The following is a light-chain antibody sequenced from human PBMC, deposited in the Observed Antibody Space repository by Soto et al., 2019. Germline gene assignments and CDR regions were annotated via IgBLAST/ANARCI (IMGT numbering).Light chain of an antibody. J-gene: IGKJ4*01. V-gene: IGKV1-12*01. CDR1: QGTRSW. CDR3: QQANSFPYT. Sequence: DLPMTQSPSSVSASVGDRVTITCRARQGTRSWLAWYQQKPGKAPKLLIYPASSLQSRVPSRCSGSGSGTDFTLTISSLQPEDFETYYCQQANSFPYTFGGGTKVDIK. CDR2: PAS.